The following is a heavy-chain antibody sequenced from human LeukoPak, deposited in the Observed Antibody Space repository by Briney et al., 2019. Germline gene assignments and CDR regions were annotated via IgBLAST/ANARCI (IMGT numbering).Heavy chain of an antibody. CDR2: ISGSGTTT. Sequence: GGSLRLSCAASGFTFSSYAMSWVRQAPGKGLEWISAISGSGTTTYYADSVKGLFTISRDNSKNTLYLQMNSLRAEDTAVYYCARGPTFPRYRGQGTLVTVSS. CDR3: ARGPTFPRY. CDR1: GFTFSSYA. J-gene: IGHJ4*02. V-gene: IGHV3-23*01.